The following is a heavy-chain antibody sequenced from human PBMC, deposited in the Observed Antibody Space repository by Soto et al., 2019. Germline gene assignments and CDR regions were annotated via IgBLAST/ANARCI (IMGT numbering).Heavy chain of an antibody. CDR3: ARGGTRITMVRGPDAFDI. V-gene: IGHV1-69*13. J-gene: IGHJ3*02. D-gene: IGHD3-10*01. CDR2: IIPIFGTA. Sequence: SVKVSCKASGYTFTSYGIHWVRQAPGQRLEWMGGIIPIFGTANYAQKFLGRVTITADESTSTAYMELSSLRSEDTAVYYCARGGTRITMVRGPDAFDIWGQGTMVTVSS. CDR1: GYTFTSYG.